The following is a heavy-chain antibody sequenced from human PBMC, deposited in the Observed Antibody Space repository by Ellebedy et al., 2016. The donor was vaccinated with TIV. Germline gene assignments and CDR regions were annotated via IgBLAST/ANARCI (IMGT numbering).Heavy chain of an antibody. Sequence: GGSLRLSCVASGFTFSNYWMTWVRQAPGKGLEWVANINQDGSERHYMDSVKGRFAISRDNAKNSLFLQMNSLGDEDTAVYYCARDQWLGRAYYFDYWGQGTLPTVSS. D-gene: IGHD6-19*01. J-gene: IGHJ4*02. CDR3: ARDQWLGRAYYFDY. CDR1: GFTFSNYW. V-gene: IGHV3-7*01. CDR2: INQDGSER.